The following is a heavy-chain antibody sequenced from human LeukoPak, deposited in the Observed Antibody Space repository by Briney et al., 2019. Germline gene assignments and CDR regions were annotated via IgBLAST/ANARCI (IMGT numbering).Heavy chain of an antibody. D-gene: IGHD2-2*01. CDR3: ARDWGYCSSTSCSPFDY. Sequence: ASVKVSCKASGGAFSGYAISWVRQAPGQGLEWMGWISAYNGNTNYAQKLQGRVTMTTDTSTSTAYMELRSLRSDDTAVYYCARDWGYCSSTSCSPFDYWGQGTLVTVSS. CDR1: GGAFSGYA. J-gene: IGHJ4*02. V-gene: IGHV1-18*01. CDR2: ISAYNGNT.